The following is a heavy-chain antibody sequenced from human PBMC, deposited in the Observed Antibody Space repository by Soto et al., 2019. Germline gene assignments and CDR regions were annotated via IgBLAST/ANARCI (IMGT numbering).Heavy chain of an antibody. J-gene: IGHJ4*02. CDR1: GFTVSDYS. D-gene: IGHD2-21*01. V-gene: IGHV3-48*02. Sequence: PGGSLRLSCTASGFTVSDYSVNWVRQAPGKGLEWISYISSTGDLILYADSVKGRFTIARDIAKNSLYLQMDSLRDDDSAVYYSATWAIAVGGEGVWGQGTLVTVSS. CDR2: ISSTGDLI. CDR3: ATWAIAVGGEGV.